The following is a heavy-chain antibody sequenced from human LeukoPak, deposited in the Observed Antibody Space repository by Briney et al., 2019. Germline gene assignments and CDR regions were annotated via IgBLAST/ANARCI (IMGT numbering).Heavy chain of an antibody. CDR3: ARIYSSSWYSPIYYYYYYMDV. CDR2: IYYSGST. CDR1: GGSISTYY. J-gene: IGHJ6*03. V-gene: IGHV4-59*01. Sequence: SETLSLTCTVSGGSISTYYWNWIRQPPGKGLEWIGYIYYSGSTNYNPSLKSRVTISVDTSKNQFSLKLSSVTAADTAVYYCARIYSSSWYSPIYYYYYYMDVWGKGTTVTVSS. D-gene: IGHD6-13*01.